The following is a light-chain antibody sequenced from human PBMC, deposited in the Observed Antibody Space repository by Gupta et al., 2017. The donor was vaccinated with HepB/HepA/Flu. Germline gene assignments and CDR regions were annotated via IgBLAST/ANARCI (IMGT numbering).Light chain of an antibody. Sequence: ELVLTQSPATVSLSPGERATLSCRASQRVSRYLAWYQQKPGQAPRLLIYDASNRATGIPARFSGSGSGTDFTLTISSLEPEDFAVYYCQQRSNWPVTFGQGTKVEIK. CDR3: QQRSNWPVT. CDR1: QRVSRY. CDR2: DAS. V-gene: IGKV3-11*01. J-gene: IGKJ1*01.